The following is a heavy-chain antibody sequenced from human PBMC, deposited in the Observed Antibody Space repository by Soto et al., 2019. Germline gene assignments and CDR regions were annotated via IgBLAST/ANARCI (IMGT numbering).Heavy chain of an antibody. D-gene: IGHD3-3*01. V-gene: IGHV3-21*01. J-gene: IGHJ5*02. CDR1: GFTFSSYS. CDR2: ISSSSSYI. Sequence: GGSLRLSCAASGFTFSSYSMNWVRQAPGKGLEWVSSISSSSSYIYYADSLKGRFTISRDNAKNSLYLQMNSLRAEDTAVYYCARVPGRDDFWSGYYSEPTNWFDPWGQGTLVTVSS. CDR3: ARVPGRDDFWSGYYSEPTNWFDP.